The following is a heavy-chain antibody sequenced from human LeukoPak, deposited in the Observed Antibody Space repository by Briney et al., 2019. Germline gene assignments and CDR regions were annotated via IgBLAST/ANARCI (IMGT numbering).Heavy chain of an antibody. CDR2: ISSSSTYI. V-gene: IGHV3-21*06. J-gene: IGHJ4*02. CDR1: GFTFSNYN. CDR3: SRGGCSSTSCKPGY. Sequence: GGSLRLSCAAPGFTFSNYNMNWVRQAPGKGLEWVSSISSSSTYIYYADSVKGRFTISRDNAKYSLYLQMNSLRAEDTAVYYCSRGGCSSTSCKPGYWGQGTLVTVSS. D-gene: IGHD2-2*01.